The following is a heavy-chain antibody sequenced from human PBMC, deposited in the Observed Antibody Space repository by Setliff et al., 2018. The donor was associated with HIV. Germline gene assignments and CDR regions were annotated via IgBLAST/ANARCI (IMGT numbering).Heavy chain of an antibody. D-gene: IGHD3-16*01. CDR3: AAVPWGHSSLIIDH. Sequence: PGGSLRLSCAASGLIFSSYEMNWVRQAPGKGLEWISFIGGHGSIIHYADSVKGRFTISRDNAKNSVYLQMHSLRAEDTAVYFCAAVPWGHSSLIIDHWGQGTPVTVS. V-gene: IGHV3-48*03. J-gene: IGHJ4*02. CDR2: IGGHGSII. CDR1: GLIFSSYE.